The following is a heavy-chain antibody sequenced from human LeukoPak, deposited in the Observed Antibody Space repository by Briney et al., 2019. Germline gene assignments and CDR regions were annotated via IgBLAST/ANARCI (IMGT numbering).Heavy chain of an antibody. D-gene: IGHD1-26*01. V-gene: IGHV5-51*01. CDR3: ARRGSGSCYPYFDY. CDR2: IYPGDSDT. Sequence: GESLKISWKCSGYTLTTYWIDWVRQMPGKGLEWMGIIYPGDSDTRYSPSFQGQVTVSADKSLNTAYLQWSSLKASDTAIYYCARRGSGSCYPYFDYWGQGTLVTVSS. CDR1: GYTLTTYW. J-gene: IGHJ4*02.